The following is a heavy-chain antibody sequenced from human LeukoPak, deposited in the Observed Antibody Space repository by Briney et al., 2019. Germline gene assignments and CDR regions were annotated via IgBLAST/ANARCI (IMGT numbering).Heavy chain of an antibody. CDR2: IRNKANSYTT. CDR1: GFIFSDHH. CDR3: ARSPVGTTPFDY. J-gene: IGHJ4*02. D-gene: IGHD1-26*01. Sequence: GSLRLSCAASGFIFSDHHMDWVRQAPGKGLEWIGRIRNKANSYTTEYAASVKGRFTVSRDDSKNSLYLQMNSLKTEDTAVYYCARSPVGTTPFDYWGQGTLVTVSS. V-gene: IGHV3-72*01.